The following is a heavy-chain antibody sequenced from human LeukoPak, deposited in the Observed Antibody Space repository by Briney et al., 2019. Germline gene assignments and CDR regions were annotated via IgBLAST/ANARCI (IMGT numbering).Heavy chain of an antibody. CDR2: MHYSGST. J-gene: IGHJ4*02. CDR3: ARRASDWSFDY. V-gene: IGHV4-39*01. Sequence: PSETLSLTCTVSGGSISNSRYYWGWMRQTPGKGRESIGTMHYSGSTYYNPYLKSRVTISVDMSKNQFSLKLSSVTAADTAVFYCARRASDWSFDYWGQGTLVTVSS. CDR1: GGSISNSRYY. D-gene: IGHD6-19*01.